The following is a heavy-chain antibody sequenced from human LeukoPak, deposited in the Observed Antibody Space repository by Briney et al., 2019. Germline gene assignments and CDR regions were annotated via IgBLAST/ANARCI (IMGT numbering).Heavy chain of an antibody. J-gene: IGHJ6*03. CDR3: ARVEATTARSYYYYYMDV. CDR1: GFSFTSYA. V-gene: IGHV3-21*06. CDR2: ITTGSSYI. Sequence: GGSLRLSCSASGFSFTSYAMNWVRQAPGKELAWVSSITTGSSYIYYADSVRGRFSVSRDNAKNSLYLEMNSLRAEDTAVYYCARVEATTARSYYYYYMDVWGKGTTVTVSS. D-gene: IGHD1-1*01.